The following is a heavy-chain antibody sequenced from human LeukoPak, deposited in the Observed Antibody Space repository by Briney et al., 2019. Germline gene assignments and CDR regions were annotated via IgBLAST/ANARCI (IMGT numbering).Heavy chain of an antibody. J-gene: IGHJ4*02. CDR2: INHSGST. Sequence: PSETLSLTCAVYGGSFSGCYWSWIRQPPGKGLEWIGEINHSGSTNYNPSLKSRVTISVDTSKNQFSLKLSSVTAADTAVYYCARPYRRHYYGSGSYPYFDYWGQGTLVTVSS. V-gene: IGHV4-34*01. CDR1: GGSFSGCY. D-gene: IGHD3-10*01. CDR3: ARPYRRHYYGSGSYPYFDY.